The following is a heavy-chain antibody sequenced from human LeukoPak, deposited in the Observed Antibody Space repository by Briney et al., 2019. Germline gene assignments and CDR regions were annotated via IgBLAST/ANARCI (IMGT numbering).Heavy chain of an antibody. V-gene: IGHV3-7*01. CDR2: IKQDGSEK. CDR3: ARSTGDYGRLKY. J-gene: IGHJ4*02. Sequence: GGSLRLSCAASGFTFSNYWMSWVRQAPGKGLECVATIKQDGSEKDYVDSVKGRFTISRDNAQNSLYLQMNSLRAEDTALYYCARSTGDYGRLKYWGQGTLVTVSS. D-gene: IGHD4-17*01. CDR1: GFTFSNYW.